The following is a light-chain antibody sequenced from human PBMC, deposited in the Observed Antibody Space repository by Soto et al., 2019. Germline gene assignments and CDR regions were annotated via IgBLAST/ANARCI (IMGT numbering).Light chain of an antibody. CDR2: TTN. CDR3: VLCMSNGRRV. V-gene: IGLV8-61*01. Sequence: VVTQEPSFSVSPGATVTHTCGLSNGSVSTNHYPSCYQQIPGQAPRPLMYTTNVLSSGVPDRFSGSIRGNKAALTITVAQADDESSYYCVLCMSNGRRVFGGGTKVTVL. J-gene: IGLJ2*01. CDR1: NGSVSTNHY.